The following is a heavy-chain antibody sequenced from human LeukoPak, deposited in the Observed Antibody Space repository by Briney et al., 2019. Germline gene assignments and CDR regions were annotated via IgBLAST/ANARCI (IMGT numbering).Heavy chain of an antibody. D-gene: IGHD3-10*01. CDR1: GGTFSSYA. V-gene: IGHV1-69*05. CDR2: IIPIFGTA. J-gene: IGHJ4*02. Sequence: SVKVSCKASGGTFSSYAISWVRQAPGQGLEWMGRIIPIFGTANYAQKFQGRVTITTDESTSTAYMELSSLRSEDTAVYYCARDIIALPLTMVRGELIGFEYWGQGTLVTVSS. CDR3: ARDIIALPLTMVRGELIGFEY.